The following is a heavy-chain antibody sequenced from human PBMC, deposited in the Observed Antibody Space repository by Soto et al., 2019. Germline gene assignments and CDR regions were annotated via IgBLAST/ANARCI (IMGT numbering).Heavy chain of an antibody. D-gene: IGHD2-15*01. Sequence: SETLSLTCAVYGGSFSGYYWSWIRQPPGKGLEWIGEINHSGSTNYNPSLKSRVTISVDTSKNQFSLKLSSVTAADTAVYYCARGRHCSGGSCYNWKHYYYYMDVWGKGTTVTVSS. V-gene: IGHV4-34*01. CDR3: ARGRHCSGGSCYNWKHYYYYMDV. CDR1: GGSFSGYY. CDR2: INHSGST. J-gene: IGHJ6*03.